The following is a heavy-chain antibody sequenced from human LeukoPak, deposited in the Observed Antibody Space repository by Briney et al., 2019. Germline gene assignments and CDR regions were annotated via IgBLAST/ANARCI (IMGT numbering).Heavy chain of an antibody. Sequence: ASVKVSCKVSGYTLTELSMHWVRQAPGKGLEWMGGFDPEDGETIYAQKFQGRVTMTEDTSTDTAYMELSSLRSEDTAVYYCAKEDCSSTTCWIDYWGQGTLVTVSS. V-gene: IGHV1-24*01. D-gene: IGHD2-2*01. CDR3: AKEDCSSTTCWIDY. CDR2: FDPEDGET. CDR1: GYTLTELS. J-gene: IGHJ4*02.